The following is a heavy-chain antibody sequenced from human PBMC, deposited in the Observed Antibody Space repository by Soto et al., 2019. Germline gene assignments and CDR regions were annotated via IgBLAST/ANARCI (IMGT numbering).Heavy chain of an antibody. CDR1: GFTLSGYW. Sequence: EMQVVESGGGLVQPGGSLRLSCVASGFTLSGYWMTWVRQTPGKGLEWVANIKHDGSEKYYVDSVKGRFTISRDNAKNSLYVQMNSLRVEDTAVYYCARGRGLDVWGQGTTVTVSS. V-gene: IGHV3-7*02. J-gene: IGHJ6*02. CDR2: IKHDGSEK. CDR3: ARGRGLDV.